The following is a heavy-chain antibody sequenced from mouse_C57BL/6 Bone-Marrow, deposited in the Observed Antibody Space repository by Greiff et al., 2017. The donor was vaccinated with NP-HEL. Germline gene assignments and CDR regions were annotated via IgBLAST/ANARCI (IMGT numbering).Heavy chain of an antibody. CDR2: INSDGGST. Sequence: EVQRQEPGGGLVQPGESLKLSCESNEYAFPSHYMPWVRKTPEKRLELVAAINSDGGSTYYPDTMERRSIISRDNTDKTLYLQLSSLRSEDTALYYCARRTTMVTTLFADWGQGTLVTVSA. J-gene: IGHJ3*01. V-gene: IGHV5-2*01. D-gene: IGHD2-1*01. CDR3: ARRTTMVTTLFAD. CDR1: EYAFPSHY.